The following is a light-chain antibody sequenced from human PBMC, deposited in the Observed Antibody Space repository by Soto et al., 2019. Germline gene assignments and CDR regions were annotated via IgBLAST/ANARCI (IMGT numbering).Light chain of an antibody. CDR1: QDISNY. CDR3: QQSYSTPWT. CDR2: AAS. Sequence: DIQMTQSPSSLSASVGDRVTITCQASQDISNYLNWYQQKPGKAPKLPIYAASSLQSGVPSRFSGSGSGTDFTLTISSLQPEDFATYYCQQSYSTPWTFGQGTKVDIK. J-gene: IGKJ1*01. V-gene: IGKV1-39*01.